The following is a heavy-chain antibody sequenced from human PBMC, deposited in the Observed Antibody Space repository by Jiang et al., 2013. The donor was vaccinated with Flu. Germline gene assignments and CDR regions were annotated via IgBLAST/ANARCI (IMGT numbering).Heavy chain of an antibody. Sequence: VQLLESGGGVVQPGRSLRLSCAASGFTFRSYGMHWVRQAPGKGLEWVAVISYDGSNKYYADSVKGRFTISRDNSKNTLYLQMNSLRAEDTAVYYCAKALNPCSTGVCHPYFQHWARAPGHRLL. CDR3: AKALNPCSTGVCHPYFQH. CDR1: GFTFRSYG. D-gene: IGHD2-8*01. J-gene: IGHJ1*01. CDR2: ISYDGSNK. V-gene: IGHV3-30*18.